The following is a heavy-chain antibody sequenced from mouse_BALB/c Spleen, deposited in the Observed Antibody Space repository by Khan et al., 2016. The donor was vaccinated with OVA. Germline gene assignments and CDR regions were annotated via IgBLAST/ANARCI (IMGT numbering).Heavy chain of an antibody. CDR2: IVTYYGGI. CDR1: GYSFTGYN. V-gene: IGHV1-39*01. CDR3: ARSTWYFDV. Sequence: VQLKESGPELEKPCPSVTISCKVSGYSFTGYNMNWVKQSNGKSLEWIGDIVTYYGGISYNQTLKGKATFTVDKSSSTSYMQLKTLTSEDSAVYYGARSTWYFDVWGAGTTVTVSS. J-gene: IGHJ1*01.